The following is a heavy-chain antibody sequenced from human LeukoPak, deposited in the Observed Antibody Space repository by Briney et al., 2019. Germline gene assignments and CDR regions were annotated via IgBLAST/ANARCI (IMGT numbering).Heavy chain of an antibody. CDR2: TYYSGST. J-gene: IGHJ6*02. V-gene: IGHV4-28*03. D-gene: IGHD6-19*01. Sequence: SETLSLTCAVSGYSINSNNWWAWIRQPPGKGLEWIGYTYYSGSTNYNPSLKSRVTISVDTSKNQFSLKLSSVTAADTAVYYCARVGIAVAGTPTYGMDVWGQGTTVTVSS. CDR1: GYSINSNNW. CDR3: ARVGIAVAGTPTYGMDV.